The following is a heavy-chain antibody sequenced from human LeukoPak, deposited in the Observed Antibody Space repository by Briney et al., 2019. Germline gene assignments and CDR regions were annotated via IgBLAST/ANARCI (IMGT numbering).Heavy chain of an antibody. CDR3: ARHDYLDRPGREYYFDY. Sequence: PSETLSLTCTVSGGSISSGSYYWSWIRQPAGKGLEWIGRIYTSGSTNYNPSLKSRVTISVDTSKNQFSLKLSSVTAADTAVYYCARHDYLDRPGREYYFDYWGQGTLVTVSS. CDR2: IYTSGST. V-gene: IGHV4-61*02. CDR1: GGSISSGSYY. D-gene: IGHD4-11*01. J-gene: IGHJ4*02.